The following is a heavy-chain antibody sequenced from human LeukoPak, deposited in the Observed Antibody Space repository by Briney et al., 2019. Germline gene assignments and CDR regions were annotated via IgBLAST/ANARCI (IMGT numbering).Heavy chain of an antibody. D-gene: IGHD2-2*01. Sequence: ASVKVSCNFSGYTFTSYGISWVRQAPAQGLEWMGWISAYNGNTNNAQKHQGRVTMTTDTSTSTAYMELRSLKSDDTAVYYSARAVVPAAHKNYYYYYMDVWGKGTTVTVSS. V-gene: IGHV1-18*01. CDR2: ISAYNGNT. J-gene: IGHJ6*03. CDR1: GYTFTSYG. CDR3: ARAVVPAAHKNYYYYYMDV.